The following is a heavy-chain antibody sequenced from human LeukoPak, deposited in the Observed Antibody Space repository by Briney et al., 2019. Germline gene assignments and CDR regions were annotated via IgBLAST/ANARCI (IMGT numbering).Heavy chain of an antibody. Sequence: ASVKVSCKASGYTFTSYGISWVRQAPGQGLEWMGGIIPIFGTANYAQKFQGRVTITTDESTSTAYMELSSLRSEDTAVYYCARDGYYDSSGYQGGFDPWGQGTLVTVSS. J-gene: IGHJ5*02. CDR3: ARDGYYDSSGYQGGFDP. D-gene: IGHD3-22*01. CDR1: GYTFTSYG. CDR2: IIPIFGTA. V-gene: IGHV1-69*05.